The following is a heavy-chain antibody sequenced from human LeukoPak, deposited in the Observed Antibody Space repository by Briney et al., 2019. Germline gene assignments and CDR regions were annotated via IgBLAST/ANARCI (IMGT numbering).Heavy chain of an antibody. D-gene: IGHD3-22*01. J-gene: IGHJ1*01. CDR1: GYTFTGYD. CDR3: ARGYYDSSGYTDFQH. Sequence: ASVKVSCKASGYTFTGYDINWVRQATGQGLEWMGWMNPNSGNTGYAQKFQGRVTMTRNTSISTAYMELSSLRSEDTAVYYCARGYYDSSGYTDFQHWGQGTLVTVSS. CDR2: MNPNSGNT. V-gene: IGHV1-8*01.